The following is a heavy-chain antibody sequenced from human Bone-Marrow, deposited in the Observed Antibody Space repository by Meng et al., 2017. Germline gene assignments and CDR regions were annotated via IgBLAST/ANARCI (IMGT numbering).Heavy chain of an antibody. D-gene: IGHD6-13*01. V-gene: IGHV1-2*06. CDR1: GYNFPDYW. J-gene: IGHJ4*02. CDR2: IDPKSGDT. CDR3: ARDEDISAAGNLFGDY. Sequence: ASVKVSCKPSGYNFPDYWLHWVRRAPGQGLEWMGRIDPKSGDTHYAQRFQGRVTMTGDTSISTAYMELSGLRSDDTAMYYCARDEDISAAGNLFGDYWGQGTLVTVSS.